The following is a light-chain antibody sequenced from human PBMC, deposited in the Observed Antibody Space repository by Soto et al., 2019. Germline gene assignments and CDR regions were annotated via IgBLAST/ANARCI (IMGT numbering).Light chain of an antibody. CDR2: GNT. CDR3: QSYDRTVTTVV. Sequence: QSVLTQPPFLSAAPGQSVTISCTGSSSNIGAGYHVHWYQHIPGEAPKLLIYGNTDRPPGISDRFSGSKSGTSASLAITGLKAEDEADYFCQSYDRTVTTVVFGGGTKLTVL. V-gene: IGLV1-40*01. CDR1: SSNIGAGYH. J-gene: IGLJ2*01.